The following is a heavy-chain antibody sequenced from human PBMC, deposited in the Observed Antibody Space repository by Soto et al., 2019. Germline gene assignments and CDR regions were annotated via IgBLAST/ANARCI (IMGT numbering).Heavy chain of an antibody. Sequence: EVQLLESGGGLVQPGGSLRLSCGVSGFTFNDFEMHWVRQAPGKGPEWLAYIDGSGATKKYADSVRGRFTIPRDNPNNSLFLRMSSRSAADTAMYYCASRLGRFIYRGQGTVVSVS. V-gene: IGHV3-48*03. D-gene: IGHD3-16*01. CDR3: ASRLGRFIY. CDR1: GFTFNDFE. J-gene: IGHJ4*02. CDR2: IDGSGATK.